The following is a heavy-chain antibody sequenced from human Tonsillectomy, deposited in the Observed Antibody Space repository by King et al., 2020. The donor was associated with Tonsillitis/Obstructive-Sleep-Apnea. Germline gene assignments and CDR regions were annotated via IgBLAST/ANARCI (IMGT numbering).Heavy chain of an antibody. CDR1: GFSLSSSGVA. CDR2: IYWDDDR. J-gene: IGHJ3*02. V-gene: IGHV2-5*02. CDR3: AHSQIITIPKMRVDAFDI. D-gene: IGHD3-3*01. Sequence: TLQESGPTLVKPPQALTLTCTFSGFSLSSSGVAVGWIRQPPGKAREWLALIYWDDDRRYSPSLRNRLTITKDTSKNQVVLTMTNMDPVDTATYYCAHSQIITIPKMRVDAFDIWGQGTMVTVSS.